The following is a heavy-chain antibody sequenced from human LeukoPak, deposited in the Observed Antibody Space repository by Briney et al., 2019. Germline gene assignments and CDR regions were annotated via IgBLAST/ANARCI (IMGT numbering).Heavy chain of an antibody. CDR1: GFTFSSYW. CDR2: IKQDGSEK. J-gene: IGHJ4*02. Sequence: GGSLRLSCAASGFTFSSYWMSWVRQAPGKGLEWVANIKQDGSEKYYVDSVKGRFTISRDNAKNSLYLQMNSLRAEDTAVYYCARDAYYYDSSGYDYFDYWGQETLVTVSS. D-gene: IGHD3-22*01. V-gene: IGHV3-7*01. CDR3: ARDAYYYDSSGYDYFDY.